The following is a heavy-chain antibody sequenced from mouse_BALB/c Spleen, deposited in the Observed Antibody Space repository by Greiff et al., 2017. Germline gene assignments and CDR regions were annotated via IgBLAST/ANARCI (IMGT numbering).Heavy chain of an antibody. V-gene: IGHV1-5*01. CDR2: IYPGNSDT. CDR3: TRSEVRRDGDY. Sequence: VHVKQSGTVLARPGASVKMSCKASGYTFTSYWMHWVKQRPGQGLEWIGAIYPGNSDTSYNQKFKGKAKLTAVTSTSTAYMELSSLTNEDSAVYYCTRSEVRRDGDYWGQGTTLTVSS. CDR1: GYTFTSYW. D-gene: IGHD2-14*01. J-gene: IGHJ2*01.